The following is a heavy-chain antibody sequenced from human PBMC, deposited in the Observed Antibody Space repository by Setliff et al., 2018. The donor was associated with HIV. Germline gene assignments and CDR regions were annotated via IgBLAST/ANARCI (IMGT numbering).Heavy chain of an antibody. CDR1: GGSFNDYY. Sequence: PSETLSLTCAVYGGSFNDYYWSWIRQPPGKGLEWIGEVNHSGSTSYNPSLESRVSISVDTSKNQFSLKLRSVTAADTAVYYCARPALGIGGGAMFGLVAGSFDIWGQGTMVTVSS. CDR3: ARPALGIGGGAMFGLVAGSFDI. CDR2: VNHSGST. V-gene: IGHV4-34*01. J-gene: IGHJ3*02. D-gene: IGHD3-3*01.